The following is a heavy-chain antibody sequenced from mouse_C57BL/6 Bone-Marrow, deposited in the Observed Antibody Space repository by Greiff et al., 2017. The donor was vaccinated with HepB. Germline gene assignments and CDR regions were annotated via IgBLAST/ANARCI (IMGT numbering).Heavy chain of an antibody. V-gene: IGHV1-15*01. Sequence: QVQLKESGAELVRPGASVTLSCKASGYTFTDYEMHWVKQTPVHGLEWIGAIDPETGGTAYNQKFQGKAILTADKSSSTAYMELRSLTSEDSAVYYCTRDTTANWYFDVWGTGTTVTVSS. J-gene: IGHJ1*03. CDR3: TRDTTANWYFDV. CDR1: GYTFTDYE. CDR2: IDPETGGT. D-gene: IGHD1-2*01.